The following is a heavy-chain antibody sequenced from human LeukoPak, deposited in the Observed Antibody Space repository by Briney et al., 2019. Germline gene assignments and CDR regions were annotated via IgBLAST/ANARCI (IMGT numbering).Heavy chain of an antibody. CDR2: MNPNSGNT. J-gene: IGHJ4*02. D-gene: IGHD3-22*01. CDR3: ARGFDREFYYDSSGYPIPFDY. Sequence: AASVSVSCKASGYTFTSYDINWVRQAPGQGLEWMGWMNPNSGNTGYAQKFQGRVTITRNTSISTAYMELSSLRSEDTAVYYCARGFDREFYYDSSGYPIPFDYWGQGTLVTVSS. V-gene: IGHV1-8*03. CDR1: GYTFTSYD.